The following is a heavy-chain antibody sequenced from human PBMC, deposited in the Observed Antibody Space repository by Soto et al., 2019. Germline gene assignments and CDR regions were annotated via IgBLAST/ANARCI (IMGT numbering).Heavy chain of an antibody. CDR3: ARGITIFGVAVGADAFDI. J-gene: IGHJ3*02. Sequence: ASVKVSCKASGYTFTSYYMHWVRQAPGQGLEWMGIINPSGGSTSYAQKFQGRVTMTRDTSTSTVYMELSSLRSEDTAVYYCARGITIFGVAVGADAFDIWGPGTMVTVSS. CDR1: GYTFTSYY. D-gene: IGHD3-3*01. CDR2: INPSGGST. V-gene: IGHV1-46*01.